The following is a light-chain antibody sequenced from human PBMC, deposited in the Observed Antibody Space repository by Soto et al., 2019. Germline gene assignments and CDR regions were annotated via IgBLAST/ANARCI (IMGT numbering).Light chain of an antibody. CDR1: SSDVGGYNY. J-gene: IGLJ3*02. V-gene: IGLV2-14*01. CDR3: SSYISSSTQV. Sequence: QSALTQPASVSGSPGQSITISCTGTSSDVGGYNYVSWYQQHPGKVPKLMIYEVNNRPSGVSNRFSGSKSGNTASLTISGLQAEDEADYYCSSYISSSTQVLGGGTKVTVL. CDR2: EVN.